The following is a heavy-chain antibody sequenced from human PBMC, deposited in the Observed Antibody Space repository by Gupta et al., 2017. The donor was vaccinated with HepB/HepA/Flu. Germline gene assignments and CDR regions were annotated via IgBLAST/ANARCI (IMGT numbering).Heavy chain of an antibody. CDR1: GVTPSTHV. CDR2: IIPHLGIV. D-gene: IGHD3-10*01. J-gene: IGHJ6*02. Sequence: QVQLVQSGPEVKKPGSSVRVSCKASGVTPSTHVISWVRQAPGQGLEWMARIIPHLGIVNYAQKFRARITITADKSTSTAYMALSSLTSDDTAIYYCARTPNSNFGDYSGLDVWGQGTKVIVSS. CDR3: ARTPNSNFGDYSGLDV. V-gene: IGHV1-69*04.